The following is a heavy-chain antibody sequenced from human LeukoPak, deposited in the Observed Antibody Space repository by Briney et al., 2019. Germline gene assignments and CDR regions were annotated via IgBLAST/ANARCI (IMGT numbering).Heavy chain of an antibody. D-gene: IGHD3-10*01. Sequence: SETLSLTCGVYGGSLSGYYWSWIRQPPGKGLEWIGEINHSGSTNYNPSLKSRVTISVDTSKNQFSLNLSSVTAADTAVYYCARHLLLWFGELSYFDYWGQGTLVTVSS. V-gene: IGHV4-34*01. J-gene: IGHJ4*02. CDR3: ARHLLLWFGELSYFDY. CDR2: INHSGST. CDR1: GGSLSGYY.